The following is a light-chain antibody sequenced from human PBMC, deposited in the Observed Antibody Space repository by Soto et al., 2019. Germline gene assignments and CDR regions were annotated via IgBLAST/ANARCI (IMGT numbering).Light chain of an antibody. Sequence: DIQMTQSPSSVSASVGDSVTISCRASQSITSFLNWYQQTAGKAPKLLIYGASSLQSGVPSRFSGSGSGTDFTLTISSLRPEDFATYYCQESYSFPFTFGGGTKVDIK. CDR1: QSITSF. CDR3: QESYSFPFT. J-gene: IGKJ4*01. CDR2: GAS. V-gene: IGKV1-39*01.